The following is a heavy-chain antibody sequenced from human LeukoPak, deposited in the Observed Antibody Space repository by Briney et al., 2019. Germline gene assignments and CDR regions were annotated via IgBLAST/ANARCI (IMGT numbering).Heavy chain of an antibody. CDR3: VRLGSTSPGNWYKLFDQ. V-gene: IGHV1-46*01. Sequence: ASVKVSCMASGYTFTSYYMHWVRQAPGQGLEWMGIINPSGGSTSYTQKFQGRVTMTRDTSTSTVYMELSSLRSEDTALYYCVRLGSTSPGNWYKLFDQWGQGTLVTVSS. CDR2: INPSGGST. CDR1: GYTFTSYY. D-gene: IGHD2-2*01. J-gene: IGHJ4*02.